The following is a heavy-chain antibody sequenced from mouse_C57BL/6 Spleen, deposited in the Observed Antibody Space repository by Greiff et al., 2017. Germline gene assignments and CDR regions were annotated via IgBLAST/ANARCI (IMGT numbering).Heavy chain of an antibody. D-gene: IGHD3-2*02. CDR3: AKGDSSGYWFAY. Sequence: QVQLQQPGAELVKPGASVQMSCKASGYTFTSYWITWVKQRPGQGLEWIGDIYPGSGSTNYNEKFKSKATLTVDTSSSTAYMQLSSLTSEDSAVYYCAKGDSSGYWFAYWGQGTLVTVSA. V-gene: IGHV1-55*01. CDR1: GYTFTSYW. CDR2: IYPGSGST. J-gene: IGHJ3*01.